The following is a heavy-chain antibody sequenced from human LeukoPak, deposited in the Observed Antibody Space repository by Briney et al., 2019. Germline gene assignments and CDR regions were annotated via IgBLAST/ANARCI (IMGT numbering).Heavy chain of an antibody. CDR2: ICGSGGCT. CDR1: GFTFKTYA. Sequence: GGSLRLSCAVSGFTFKTYAIYWVRQAPGKGLEWVSGICGSGGCTYYADSVKGRFTISRDNSKNTVYLQMNSLTADDTAVYYCAKTTVGYSSGRYPGWPADCWGQGTLVTVSP. CDR3: AKTTVGYSSGRYPGWPADC. D-gene: IGHD6-19*01. V-gene: IGHV3-23*01. J-gene: IGHJ4*02.